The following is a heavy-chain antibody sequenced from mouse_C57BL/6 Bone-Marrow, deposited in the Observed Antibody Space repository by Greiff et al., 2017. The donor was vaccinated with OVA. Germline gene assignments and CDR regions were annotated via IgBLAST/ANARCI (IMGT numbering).Heavy chain of an antibody. D-gene: IGHD3-2*02. CDR2: IFPGSGST. V-gene: IGHV1-75*01. J-gene: IGHJ4*01. CDR3: AGSGYFYYAMDY. CDR1: GYTFTDYY. Sequence: QVQLKESGPELVKPGASVKISCKASGYTFTDYYINWVKQRPGQGLEWIGWIFPGSGSTYYNEKFKGKATLTVDKSSSTAYMLLSSLTSEDSAVYFCAGSGYFYYAMDYWGQGTSVTVSS.